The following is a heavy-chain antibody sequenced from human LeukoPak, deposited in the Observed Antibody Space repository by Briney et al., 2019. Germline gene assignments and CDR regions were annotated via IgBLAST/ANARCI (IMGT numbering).Heavy chain of an antibody. CDR1: GGSISSGDYY. Sequence: PPQTLSLTCTVSGGSISSGDYYWSWIRQPPGKGLEWIGYIYYSGSTYYNPSLKSRVTISVDTSKNQFSLKLSSVTAADTAVYYCARVEMATILFDYWGQGTLVTVSS. D-gene: IGHD5-24*01. J-gene: IGHJ4*02. CDR2: IYYSGST. V-gene: IGHV4-30-4*01. CDR3: ARVEMATILFDY.